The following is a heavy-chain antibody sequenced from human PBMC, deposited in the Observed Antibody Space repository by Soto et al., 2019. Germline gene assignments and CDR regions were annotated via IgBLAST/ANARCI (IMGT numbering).Heavy chain of an antibody. CDR2: IKSKTDGGTT. Sequence: GGSLRLSCAASGFTFSNAWMSWVRQAPGKGLEWVGRIKSKTDGGTTDYAAPVKGRFTISRDDSKNTLYLQMNSLKTEDTAVYYCTTFPFNYYGSDYYYYYYMDVWGKGTTVTVSS. CDR3: TTFPFNYYGSDYYYYYYMDV. CDR1: GFTFSNAW. V-gene: IGHV3-15*01. J-gene: IGHJ6*03. D-gene: IGHD3-10*01.